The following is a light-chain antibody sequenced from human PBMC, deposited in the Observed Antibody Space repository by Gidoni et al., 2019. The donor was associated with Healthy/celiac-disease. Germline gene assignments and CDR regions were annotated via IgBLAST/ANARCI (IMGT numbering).Light chain of an antibody. V-gene: IGKV1-39*01. CDR3: QQSYSTLLYT. CDR1: QSISSY. J-gene: IGKJ2*01. Sequence: DIQMTQSPSSLSASVGDRVTITCRASQSISSYLNWYQQQPGKAPKLLIYAASSLQSGVPARFSGSGSGTDFTLTISSLQPEDFATYYCQQSYSTLLYTFXQXTKLEIK. CDR2: AAS.